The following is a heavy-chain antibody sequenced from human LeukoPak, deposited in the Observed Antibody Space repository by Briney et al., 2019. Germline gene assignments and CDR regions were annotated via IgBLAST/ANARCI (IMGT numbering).Heavy chain of an antibody. V-gene: IGHV3-23*01. J-gene: IGHJ6*03. CDR1: GFTFSSYG. Sequence: GRSLRLSCAASGFTFSSYGMHWVRQAPGKGLEWVSAISGSGGSTYYADSVKGRFTISRDNSKNTLYLQMNSLRAEDTAVYYCAKRIGLDYYMDVWGKGTTVTVSS. CDR3: AKRIGLDYYMDV. D-gene: IGHD2-21*01. CDR2: ISGSGGST.